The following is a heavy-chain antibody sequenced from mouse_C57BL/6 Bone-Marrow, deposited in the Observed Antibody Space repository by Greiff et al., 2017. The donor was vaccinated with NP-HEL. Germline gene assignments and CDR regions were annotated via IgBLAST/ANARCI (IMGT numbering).Heavy chain of an antibody. J-gene: IGHJ1*03. CDR1: GFTFSDYG. V-gene: IGHV5-17*01. CDR2: ISSGSSTI. CDR3: ASPYFDV. Sequence: EVKLMESGGGLVKPGGSLKLSCAASGFTFSDYGMHWVRQAPEKGLEWVAYISSGSSTIYYADTVKGRFTISRDNAKTTLFLQMTSLRSEDTAMYYCASPYFDVWGTGTTVTVSS.